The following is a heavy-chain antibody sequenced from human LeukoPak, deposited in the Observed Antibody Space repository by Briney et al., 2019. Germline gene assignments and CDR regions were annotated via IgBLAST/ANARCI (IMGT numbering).Heavy chain of an antibody. D-gene: IGHD1-26*01. J-gene: IGHJ5*02. CDR1: GFIFSSYS. CDR2: ISGSGGST. CDR3: AKDWLLATPNWFDP. V-gene: IGHV3-23*01. Sequence: GGSLRLSCAVTGFIFSSYSMSWVRQAPGKGLEWVSAISGSGGSTYHVDALKGRFSISRDNSKNTLYLQMNSLRAEDKAVYYCAKDWLLATPNWFDPWGQGTLVTVSS.